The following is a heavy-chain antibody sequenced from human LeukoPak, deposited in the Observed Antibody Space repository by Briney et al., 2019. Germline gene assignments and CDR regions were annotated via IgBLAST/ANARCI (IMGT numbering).Heavy chain of an antibody. V-gene: IGHV4-61*02. CDR1: GGSISSGSYY. J-gene: IGHJ6*03. CDR2: IYTSGST. CDR3: ARARYDFWSGQLMDV. Sequence: SSETLSLTCTVSGGSISSGSYYWSWIRQPAGKGLEWIGRIYTSGSTNYNPSLKSRVTISVDTSKNQFSLKLSSVTAADTAVYYCARARYDFWSGQLMDVWGKGTTVTVSS. D-gene: IGHD3-3*01.